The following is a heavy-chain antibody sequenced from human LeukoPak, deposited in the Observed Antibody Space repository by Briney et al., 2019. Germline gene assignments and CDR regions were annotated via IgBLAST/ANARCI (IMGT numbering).Heavy chain of an antibody. Sequence: GGSLRLSCAASGSTFSGYWMHWVRQAPGKGLVWVSRINSDGYSITYADSVKGRFTISRDNAKNTLYLQMNSLRVEDTAVYYCARVHGVTPSYWGQGTLVTVSS. J-gene: IGHJ4*02. CDR1: GSTFSGYW. D-gene: IGHD2-21*02. CDR2: INSDGYSI. V-gene: IGHV3-74*03. CDR3: ARVHGVTPSY.